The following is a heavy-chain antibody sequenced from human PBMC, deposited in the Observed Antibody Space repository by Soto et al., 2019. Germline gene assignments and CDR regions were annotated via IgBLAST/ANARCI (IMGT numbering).Heavy chain of an antibody. D-gene: IGHD4-17*01. CDR1: GYTLTELS. V-gene: IGHV1-24*01. CDR2: FEPEDGET. CDR3: ATRAGLDVDYDQGDWFDP. J-gene: IGHJ5*02. Sequence: QVQLVQSGAEVKKPGASVKVSCKVSGYTLTELSMHWVRQAPGKGLEWMGGFEPEDGETIYAQKFQGRVTMTEDTSTDTAYMGLSSLRSEDTAVYYCATRAGLDVDYDQGDWFDPWGQGNLVTVSS.